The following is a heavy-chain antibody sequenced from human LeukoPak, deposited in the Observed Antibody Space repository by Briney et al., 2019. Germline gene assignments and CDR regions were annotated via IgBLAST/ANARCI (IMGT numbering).Heavy chain of an antibody. CDR1: GASVSSGDYH. D-gene: IGHD3-16*01. Sequence: PSETLSLTCTVSGASVSSGDYHWSWVRQAPGKGLEWIGHNGDPSYNPSLKSRVVISIDTSRNQFSLRSNSVTAADTATYFCVTYYVNGGGRGHWGPGTLVTVSS. CDR3: VTYYVNGGGRGH. J-gene: IGHJ4*02. CDR2: HNGDP. V-gene: IGHV4-61*08.